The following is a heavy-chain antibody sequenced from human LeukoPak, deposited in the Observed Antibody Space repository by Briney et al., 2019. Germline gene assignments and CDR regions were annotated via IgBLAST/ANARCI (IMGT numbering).Heavy chain of an antibody. V-gene: IGHV4-34*01. CDR1: GGSFSGYY. CDR3: ARGVEMAIIDY. CDR2: INHSGST. J-gene: IGHJ4*02. D-gene: IGHD5-24*01. Sequence: SETLSLTCAVYGGSFSGYYWSWIRQPPGKGLEWIGEINHSGSTNYNPSLKSRVTISVDTSKNQFSLKLSSVTAADTAVYYCARGVEMAIIDYWGQGTLVTVSS.